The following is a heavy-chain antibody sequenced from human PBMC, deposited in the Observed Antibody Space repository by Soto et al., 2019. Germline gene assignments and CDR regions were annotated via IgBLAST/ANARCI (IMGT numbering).Heavy chain of an antibody. CDR3: ARLRIATNNYKWFDP. CDR2: IYVTGAV. D-gene: IGHD2-21*01. Sequence: SETLSLTCSVSGAALNSGNYYWSWIRQVPGKGLEWIGHIYVTGAVDYNPSLRDRIAISQETSERQFSLNLRLVTAADTAVYYCARLRIATNNYKWFDPWGQGTLVTVSS. CDR1: GAALNSGNYY. V-gene: IGHV4-31*03. J-gene: IGHJ5*02.